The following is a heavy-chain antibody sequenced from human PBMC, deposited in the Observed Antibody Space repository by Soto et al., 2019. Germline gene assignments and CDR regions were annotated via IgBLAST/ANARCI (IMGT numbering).Heavy chain of an antibody. Sequence: ASVKVSCKASGYTFTGYYMHWVRQAPGQGLEGMGWINPNSGGTNYAQKFQGRVTMTRDTSISTAYMELSRLKSDDSAVYYCAIGGGIGSSDYFDYWGQGTLVTVSS. CDR1: GYTFTGYY. V-gene: IGHV1-2*02. D-gene: IGHD3-16*01. J-gene: IGHJ4*02. CDR2: INPNSGGT. CDR3: AIGGGIGSSDYFDY.